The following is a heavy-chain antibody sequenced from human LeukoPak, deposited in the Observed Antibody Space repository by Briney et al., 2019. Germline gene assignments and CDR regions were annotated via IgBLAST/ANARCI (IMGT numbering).Heavy chain of an antibody. CDR2: ISYDGNKK. CDR3: AKDACTSVSCYSLYYFDL. J-gene: IGHJ2*01. Sequence: GGSLRLSCAASGFTFSTNGMHWVRQAPGKGLEWVAVISYDGNKKYHADSVKGRFTISRDNSKNTLYLQMNSLRPEDTAVYFCAKDACTSVSCYSLYYFDLWGRGTLVTVSS. D-gene: IGHD2-2*02. CDR1: GFTFSTNG. V-gene: IGHV3-30*18.